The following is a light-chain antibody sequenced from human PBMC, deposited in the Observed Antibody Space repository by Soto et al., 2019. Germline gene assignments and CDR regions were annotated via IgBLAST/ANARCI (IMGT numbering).Light chain of an antibody. CDR3: QSYDISLHNYV. CDR1: DSNIGSNY. V-gene: IGLV1-47*01. J-gene: IGLJ1*01. Sequence: QSVLTQPPSASGTPGQAVSISCSGSDSNIGSNYVYWYQQVPGMAPKLLIFRNDQRPSGVPDRFSGFKSGTSASLGISGLRPEDEADYYCQSYDISLHNYVFGTGTKVTVL. CDR2: RND.